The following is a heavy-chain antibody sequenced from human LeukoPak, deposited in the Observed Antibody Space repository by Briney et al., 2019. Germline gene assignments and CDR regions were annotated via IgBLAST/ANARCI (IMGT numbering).Heavy chain of an antibody. Sequence: PGGSLRLSCAASGFTFRYYAISWVRQAPGKGLEWVSAISAGGGDTYYADSVKGRFTVSRDNSKNTLYLQMNSLRVEDTAIYYCAKSDYYDSSGHPSSFDYWGQGTLVTVSS. J-gene: IGHJ4*02. CDR3: AKSDYYDSSGHPSSFDY. CDR2: ISAGGGDT. CDR1: GFTFRYYA. V-gene: IGHV3-23*01. D-gene: IGHD3-22*01.